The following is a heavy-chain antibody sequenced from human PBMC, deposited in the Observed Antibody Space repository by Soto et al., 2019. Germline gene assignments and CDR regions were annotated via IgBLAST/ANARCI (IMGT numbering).Heavy chain of an antibody. J-gene: IGHJ4*02. V-gene: IGHV3-21*01. CDR3: AREDSIIIPAVSDF. CDR1: GFAFNNYG. D-gene: IGHD2-2*01. CDR2: ISKSDYT. Sequence: GALRLSCTVSGFAFNNYGINWVRQAPGQGLEWVSSISKSDYTYYSDSVKGRFTISRDNAKNSVSLQMNTLRVEDTAVYYCAREDSIIIPAVSDFWGQGTLVTVSS.